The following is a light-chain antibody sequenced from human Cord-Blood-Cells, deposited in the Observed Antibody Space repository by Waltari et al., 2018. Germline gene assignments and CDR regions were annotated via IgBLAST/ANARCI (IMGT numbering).Light chain of an antibody. CDR2: GAS. J-gene: IGKJ1*01. CDR3: QQYGSSPQT. Sequence: EIVLTQSPGTLSLSPGERATLSCRASQSVSSSYLAWYQQKPGQAPRLLIFGASSRATGIADRFSGSGSGTDVTLTISRLEPEEFAVYYCQQYGSSPQTFGQGTKVEIK. V-gene: IGKV3-20*01. CDR1: QSVSSSY.